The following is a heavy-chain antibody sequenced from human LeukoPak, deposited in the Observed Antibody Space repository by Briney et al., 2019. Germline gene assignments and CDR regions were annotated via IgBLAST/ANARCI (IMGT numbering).Heavy chain of an antibody. CDR2: ISPSGGSS. CDR1: GYTFTSNY. V-gene: IGHV1-46*01. Sequence: GASVKVSCKAFGYTFTSNYMHWVRQAPGQGPEWMGVISPSGGSSTYAQKFQGRVTLTRDMSTSTDYLELSSLRSDDTAVYYCARGGKGSGYSGYDNFDYWGQGTLVTVSS. J-gene: IGHJ4*02. CDR3: ARGGKGSGYSGYDNFDY. D-gene: IGHD5-12*01.